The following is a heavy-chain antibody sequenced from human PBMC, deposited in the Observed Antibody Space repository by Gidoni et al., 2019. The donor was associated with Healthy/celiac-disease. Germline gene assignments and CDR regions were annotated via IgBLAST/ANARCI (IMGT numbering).Heavy chain of an antibody. V-gene: IGHV4-59*08. CDR2: TYYSGST. Sequence: QVQLQESGPGLVKPSETLSLTCTVSGGSISSYYWSWIRQPPGKGLEWIGYTYYSGSTNYNPSLKSRVTISVDTSKNQFSLKLSSVTAADTAVYYCARLRELGGSGWSGARFGMDVWGQGTTVTVSS. D-gene: IGHD6-19*01. J-gene: IGHJ6*02. CDR3: ARLRELGGSGWSGARFGMDV. CDR1: GGSISSYY.